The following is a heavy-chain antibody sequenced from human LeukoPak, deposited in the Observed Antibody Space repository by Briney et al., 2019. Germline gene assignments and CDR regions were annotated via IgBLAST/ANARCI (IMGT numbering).Heavy chain of an antibody. V-gene: IGHV1-2*06. CDR1: GYTLTDYY. D-gene: IGHD3-22*01. CDR2: INPNSGGT. J-gene: IGHJ4*02. CDR3: ARVGYYESSGYYEY. Sequence: ASVKVSCTASGYTLTDYYMHWVRQAPGQGLEWMGRINPNSGGTNYAQEFQGRVTMTRDTSISTVYMELSRLRSDDTAVYYYARVGYYESSGYYEYWGQGTLVTVSS.